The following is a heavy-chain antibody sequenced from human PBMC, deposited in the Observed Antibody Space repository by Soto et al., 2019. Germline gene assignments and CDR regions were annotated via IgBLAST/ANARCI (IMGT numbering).Heavy chain of an antibody. V-gene: IGHV4-34*01. J-gene: IGHJ4*02. CDR2: INHSGRT. CDR3: ASSTIGGDAEYFDY. Sequence: SETLSLTCAVYGGSFSGYYWSWIRQSPGKGLEWIGEINHSGRTNQNPSLKSRVTTSVDTSKNQFSLKLKSVTAADTAVYYCASSTIGGDAEYFDYWGQGTLVTVS. D-gene: IGHD2-21*02. CDR1: GGSFSGYY.